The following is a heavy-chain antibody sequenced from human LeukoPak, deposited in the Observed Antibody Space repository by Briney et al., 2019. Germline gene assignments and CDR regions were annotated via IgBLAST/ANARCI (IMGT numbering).Heavy chain of an antibody. J-gene: IGHJ4*02. CDR3: ARDAGLRFLEWLPQYYFDY. D-gene: IGHD3-3*01. CDR1: GFTFSSYA. V-gene: IGHV3-23*01. CDR2: ISGSGGST. Sequence: PGGSLRLSCAASGFTFSSYAMSWVRQAPGKGLEWVSAISGSGGSTYYADSVKGRFTISRDNSKNTLYLQMGSLRAEDMAVYYCARDAGLRFLEWLPQYYFDYWGQGTLVTVSS.